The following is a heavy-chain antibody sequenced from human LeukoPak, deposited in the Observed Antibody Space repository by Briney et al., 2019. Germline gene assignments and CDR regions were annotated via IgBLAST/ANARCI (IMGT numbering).Heavy chain of an antibody. CDR3: VRLDIGSYLGGY. D-gene: IGHD1-26*01. CDR1: GFTLNDYW. V-gene: IGHV3-74*01. J-gene: IGHJ4*02. Sequence: PGGSLRLSCAAFGFTLNDYWMHWVRQVPGTGPVWVSYINSDGTNTDYADSVKGRFTIFRYNAKKTLYLQMNSLRDEDTAVYYCVRLDIGSYLGGYWGQGTLVTVSS. CDR2: INSDGTNT.